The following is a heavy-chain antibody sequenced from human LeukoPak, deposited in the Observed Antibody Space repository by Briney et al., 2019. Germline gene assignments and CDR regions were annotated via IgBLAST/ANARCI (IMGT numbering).Heavy chain of an antibody. CDR3: ARDSGYDLNCFDP. V-gene: IGHV4-4*07. Sequence: ASETLSLTCTVSGGSISSYYWSWIRQPAGKGREWIGRIYTSGNTNYNPSPESRVTMSLDTSRNQFSLKLRSVTAADTAVYYWARDSGYDLNCFDPWGQGTLVTVSS. J-gene: IGHJ5*02. CDR2: IYTSGNT. D-gene: IGHD5-12*01. CDR1: GGSISSYY.